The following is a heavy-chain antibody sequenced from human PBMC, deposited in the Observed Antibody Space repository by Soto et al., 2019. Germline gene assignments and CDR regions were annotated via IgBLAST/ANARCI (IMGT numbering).Heavy chain of an antibody. CDR3: ARDVFGQLAPLFDT. CDR1: GYTFTGYY. V-gene: IGHV1-2*04. J-gene: IGHJ5*02. Sequence: SVKVSCKASGYTFTGYYMHWVRQAPGQGLEWMGWINPISGGTNYAQKFQGWVTMTRDTSISTAYMELSRLRSDDTAVYYCARDVFGQLAPLFDTWGQGTLVTVSS. CDR2: INPISGGT. D-gene: IGHD6-6*01.